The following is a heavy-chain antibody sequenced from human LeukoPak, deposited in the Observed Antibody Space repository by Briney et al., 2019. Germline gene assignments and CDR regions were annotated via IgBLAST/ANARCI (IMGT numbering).Heavy chain of an antibody. CDR1: GGSISTYY. V-gene: IGHV4-59*01. D-gene: IGHD6-6*01. Sequence: PSETLSLTCTVSGGSISTYYWNWIRQPPGKGLEWIGYIYHSGSTNYNPSLQSRVTISVDTSKNQFSLNLNSVTAADTAVYYCARGGAARLHFQNWGQGTLVTVSS. CDR2: IYHSGST. J-gene: IGHJ1*01. CDR3: ARGGAARLHFQN.